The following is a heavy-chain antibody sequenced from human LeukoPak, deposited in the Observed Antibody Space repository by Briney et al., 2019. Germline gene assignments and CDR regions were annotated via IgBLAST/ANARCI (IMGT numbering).Heavy chain of an antibody. CDR1: GYSFTSYW. V-gene: IGHV5-51*01. J-gene: IGHJ4*02. D-gene: IGHD2-2*01. CDR3: ARWEGYCSSTSCSNRGFDY. Sequence: GESLKISCKGSGYSFTSYWIGWVRQMPGKGLEWMGIIYPGDSDTRYSPSFQGQVTISADKSISTAYLQWSSLKASDTAMYYCARWEGYCSSTSCSNRGFDYWGQGTLVTVSS. CDR2: IYPGDSDT.